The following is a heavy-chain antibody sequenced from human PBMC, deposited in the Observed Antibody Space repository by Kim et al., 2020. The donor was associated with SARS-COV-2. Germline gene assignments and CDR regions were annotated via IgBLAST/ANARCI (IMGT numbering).Heavy chain of an antibody. CDR3: ARGHVLGATPFDY. CDR1: RFIFSSYW. V-gene: IGHV3-7*01. J-gene: IGHJ4*02. D-gene: IGHD1-26*01. CDR2: IKQDGSEK. Sequence: GGSLRLSCAASRFIFSSYWMNWVRQAPGKGPEWVANIKQDGSEKYYLDSVKGRFAISRDNAKNSLYLQMNSLGVDDTAVYYCARGHVLGATPFDYWGQGTLVNVSS.